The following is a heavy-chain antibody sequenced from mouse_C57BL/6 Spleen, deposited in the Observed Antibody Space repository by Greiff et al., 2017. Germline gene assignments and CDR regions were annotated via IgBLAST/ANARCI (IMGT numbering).Heavy chain of an antibody. V-gene: IGHV1-69*01. CDR1: GYTFTSYW. Sequence: QVHVKQPGAELVMPGASVKLTCKASGYTFTSYWMHWVKQRPGQGLEWIGEIDPSDSYTNYNQKFKGKSTLTVDKSSSTTYMQLSSLTSEDSAVYYCARDSTTVVANYYAMDYWGQGTSVTVSS. D-gene: IGHD1-1*01. CDR2: IDPSDSYT. J-gene: IGHJ4*01. CDR3: ARDSTTVVANYYAMDY.